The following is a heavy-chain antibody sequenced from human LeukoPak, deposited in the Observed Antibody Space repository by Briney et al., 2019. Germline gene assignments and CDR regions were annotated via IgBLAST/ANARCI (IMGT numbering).Heavy chain of an antibody. CDR2: ISGSGGST. Sequence: GGSLRLSCAASGFTFSSYAMSWVRQAPGKGLEWVSAISGSGGSTYYADSVKGRFTISRDNSKYTLYLQMNSLRAEDTDVYYCAKGTTMIVVVITSYYYYGMDVWGQGTTVTVSS. CDR3: AKGTTMIVVVITSYYYYGMDV. V-gene: IGHV3-23*01. J-gene: IGHJ6*02. D-gene: IGHD3-22*01. CDR1: GFTFSSYA.